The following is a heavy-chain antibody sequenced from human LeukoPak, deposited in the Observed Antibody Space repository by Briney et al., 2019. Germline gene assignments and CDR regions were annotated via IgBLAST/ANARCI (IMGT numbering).Heavy chain of an antibody. V-gene: IGHV1-2*02. D-gene: IGHD6-19*01. CDR1: GYTFSDFY. Sequence: ASVKVSCKASGYTFSDFYIHWVRQAPGQGPEWMGWTNPNIGSTNSAQKFQGRVTMTRDTSTSTVYMELSSLRSEDTAVYYCARSVSVAGTVFDYWGQGTLVTVSS. CDR2: TNPNIGST. CDR3: ARSVSVAGTVFDY. J-gene: IGHJ4*02.